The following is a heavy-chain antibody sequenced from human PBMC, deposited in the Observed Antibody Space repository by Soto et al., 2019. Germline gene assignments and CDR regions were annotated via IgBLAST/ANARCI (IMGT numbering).Heavy chain of an antibody. D-gene: IGHD3-16*01. CDR2: ISYGGSNK. CDR1: GFTFSSYG. Sequence: PGGSLRLSCAASGFTFSSYGMHCVRQALGKGLEWVAVISYGGSNKYYADSVKGRFTISRDNSKNTLYLQMNSLRAEDTAVYYCAKVSLGDYGMDVWGQGTTVTVSS. V-gene: IGHV3-30*18. CDR3: AKVSLGDYGMDV. J-gene: IGHJ6*02.